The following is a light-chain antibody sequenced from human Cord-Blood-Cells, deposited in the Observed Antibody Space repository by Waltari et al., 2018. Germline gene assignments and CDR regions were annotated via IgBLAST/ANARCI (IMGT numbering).Light chain of an antibody. CDR3: QQRSNWPPLT. CDR1: QSVSSY. Sequence: IVLTQSPATLSLSPGERATLSCRASQSVSSYLAWYQQKPGQAPRLLIYDASNRATGIPARFSGSGSGTDFTLTISSLEPEDFAVYYCQQRSNWPPLTFGGGTKVESK. V-gene: IGKV3-11*01. J-gene: IGKJ4*01. CDR2: DAS.